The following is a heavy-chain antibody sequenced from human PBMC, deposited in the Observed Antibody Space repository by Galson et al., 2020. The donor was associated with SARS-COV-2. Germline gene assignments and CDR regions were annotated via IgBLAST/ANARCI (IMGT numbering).Heavy chain of an antibody. D-gene: IGHD3-22*01. V-gene: IGHV1-46*03. CDR1: GYTFTNYY. CDR3: AREYYYDSSEDYYGIDV. J-gene: IGHJ6*02. CDR2: INPSGGTK. Sequence: ASVKVSCKASGYTFTNYYMHWVRQAPGRGLAWMGIINPSGGTKAYAQKFQGRVTMTRDTSTSTVYMELSSLRSEDTAVYYCAREYYYDSSEDYYGIDVWGQGTTVTVSS.